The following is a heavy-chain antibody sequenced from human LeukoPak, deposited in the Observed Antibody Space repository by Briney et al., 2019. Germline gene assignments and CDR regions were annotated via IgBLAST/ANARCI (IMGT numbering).Heavy chain of an antibody. Sequence: ASVKVSCKASGYTFTGYYIHWVRQAPGQGLEWMGWINPDNGVTNYAQKFQGRVTITRDTSISTAYMELSRLRSDDTAVYYCARVPLRYFDWYFDYWGQGTLVTVSS. CDR3: ARVPLRYFDWYFDY. CDR2: INPDNGVT. CDR1: GYTFTGYY. V-gene: IGHV1-2*02. D-gene: IGHD3-9*01. J-gene: IGHJ4*02.